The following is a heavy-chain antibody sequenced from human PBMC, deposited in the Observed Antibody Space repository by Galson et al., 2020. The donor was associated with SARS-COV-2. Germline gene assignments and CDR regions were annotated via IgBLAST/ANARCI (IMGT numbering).Heavy chain of an antibody. Sequence: GGSLGLSCAASGFTFSDYYMSWIRQAPGKGLEWVSYISSSGSTLYYADSVKGRFTISRDNAKNSLYLQMNSLRAEDTAVCYCARAPRGWYWFDPWGQGTLVTVSS. CDR2: ISSSGSTL. CDR3: ARAPRGWYWFDP. V-gene: IGHV3-11*01. J-gene: IGHJ5*02. D-gene: IGHD6-19*01. CDR1: GFTFSDYY.